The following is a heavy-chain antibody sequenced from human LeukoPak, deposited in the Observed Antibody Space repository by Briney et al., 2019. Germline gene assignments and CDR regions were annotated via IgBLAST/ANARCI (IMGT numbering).Heavy chain of an antibody. CDR3: ARDRTFTIFYHYPDYYYYGMDV. CDR2: ISAYNGNT. J-gene: IGHJ6*02. Sequence: ASVKVSCKASGYTFTSYGISWVRQAPGQGLEWMGWISAYNGNTNYARKIQGRVTMTTDTSTSTAYMELRSLRSDDTAVYYCARDRTFTIFYHYPDYYYYGMDVWGQGTTVTVSS. D-gene: IGHD3-9*01. V-gene: IGHV1-18*01. CDR1: GYTFTSYG.